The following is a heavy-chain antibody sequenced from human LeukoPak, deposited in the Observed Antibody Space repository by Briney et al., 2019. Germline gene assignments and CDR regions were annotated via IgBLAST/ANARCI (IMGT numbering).Heavy chain of an antibody. J-gene: IGHJ5*02. V-gene: IGHV1-8*01. CDR3: ARSGSYYIGNRYNWFDP. D-gene: IGHD3-10*01. CDR2: MNPNSGNT. Sequence: ASVKVSCKASGYTFTSYDINWVRQATGQGLEWMGWMNPNSGNTGYAQKFQGRVTMTRNTSISTAYMELSSLRSEDTAVYYCARSGSYYIGNRYNWFDPWGQGTLVTVFS. CDR1: GYTFTSYD.